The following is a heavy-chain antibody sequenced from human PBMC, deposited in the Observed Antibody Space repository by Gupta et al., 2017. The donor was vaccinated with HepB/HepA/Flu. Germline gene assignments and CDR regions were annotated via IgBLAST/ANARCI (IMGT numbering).Heavy chain of an antibody. J-gene: IGHJ4*02. Sequence: EVQLVESGGGLVKPGGSLRLSCVASGFPFTTAWMSWVRQAPGKGLEWVGRIKSNSAGGTTDFAAPVKGRFTISRDDSKNTLYLQMNTLKTEDTGVYYCAKTFHHDSSGDYWGQGTLVAVSS. CDR1: GFPFTTAW. CDR2: IKSNSAGGTT. CDR3: AKTFHHDSSGDY. D-gene: IGHD3-22*01. V-gene: IGHV3-15*01.